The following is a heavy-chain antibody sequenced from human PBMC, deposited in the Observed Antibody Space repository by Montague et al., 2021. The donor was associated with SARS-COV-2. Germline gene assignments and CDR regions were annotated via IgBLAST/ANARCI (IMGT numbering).Heavy chain of an antibody. CDR3: ARPGSVSGWFYFDD. J-gene: IGHJ4*02. D-gene: IGHD6-19*01. Sequence: SETLSLTCIVSGESIDRDTYYWGWIRQSPGKGLEWIGSLSSSGSTYYNPSLRSRVTISMDTSKNHFSLKVNSATATDTAVYFCARPGSVSGWFYFDDWGQGTLVSVPS. CDR2: LSSSGST. V-gene: IGHV4-39*02. CDR1: GESIDRDTYY.